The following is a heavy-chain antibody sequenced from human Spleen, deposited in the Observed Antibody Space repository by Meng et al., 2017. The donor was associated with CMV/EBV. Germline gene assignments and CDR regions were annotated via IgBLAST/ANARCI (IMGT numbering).Heavy chain of an antibody. V-gene: IGHV1-18*01. CDR1: RNFFTRHA. D-gene: IGHD4-17*01. J-gene: IGHJ4*02. Sequence: ASVKVSCKAPRNFFTRHAITWVRQAPGQGLEWMGWISADNQNTNLIQKFQGRITLTTDTSTSTAYMELRILRSDDAAVYYCARGGDYGDFHDPFDYWGQGTLVTVSS. CDR3: ARGGDYGDFHDPFDY. CDR2: ISADNQNT.